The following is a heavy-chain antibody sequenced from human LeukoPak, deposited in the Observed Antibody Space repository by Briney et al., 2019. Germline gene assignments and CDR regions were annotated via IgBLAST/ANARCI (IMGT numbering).Heavy chain of an antibody. V-gene: IGHV3-23*01. J-gene: IGHJ4*02. CDR1: GFTFNSYA. CDR3: AKDSAYNGGPFAGVFDH. D-gene: IGHD1-1*01. CDR2: ISSGGGST. Sequence: GGSLRLSCAASGFTFNSYAMNWVRQAPGKGLEWVSVISSGGGSTYYADSVKGRFTIFRDNSKNTLYLQMNSLRAVDTAVYYCAKDSAYNGGPFAGVFDHWGQGTLVTVSS.